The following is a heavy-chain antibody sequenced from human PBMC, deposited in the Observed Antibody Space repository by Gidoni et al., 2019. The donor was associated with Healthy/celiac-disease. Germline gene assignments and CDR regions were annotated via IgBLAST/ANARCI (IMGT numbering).Heavy chain of an antibody. Sequence: QVQLVESGGGVVQPGRSLRLSCAASGFTFISYGMHWVRQAPGKGLEWVAVISYDGSNKYYADSVKGRFTISRDNSKNTLYLQMNSLRAEDTAVYYCAKDHHNQDVVTGDFDYWGQGTLVTVSS. CDR2: ISYDGSNK. CDR1: GFTFISYG. J-gene: IGHJ4*02. CDR3: AKDHHNQDVVTGDFDY. D-gene: IGHD2-15*01. V-gene: IGHV3-30*18.